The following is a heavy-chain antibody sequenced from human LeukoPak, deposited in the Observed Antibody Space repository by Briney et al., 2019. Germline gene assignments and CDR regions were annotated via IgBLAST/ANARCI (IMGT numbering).Heavy chain of an antibody. CDR1: GSTFTGYY. V-gene: IGHV1-2*06. J-gene: IGHJ5*02. CDR3: AREVGYSSSYYGRFDP. CDR2: VNPNNGVP. D-gene: IGHD2-2*01. Sequence: ASVKVSCKASGSTFTGYYMHWAREAPGPGLEWMGRVNPNNGVPNYAQKCQGRVTMTRDTAISTFYMELSSLRSDDTAVYFCAREVGYSSSYYGRFDPWGQGTLVIVSS.